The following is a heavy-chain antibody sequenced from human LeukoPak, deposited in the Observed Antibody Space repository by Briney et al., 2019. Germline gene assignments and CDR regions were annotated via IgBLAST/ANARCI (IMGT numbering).Heavy chain of an antibody. D-gene: IGHD6-6*01. Sequence: GSLRLSYAASGFTFSSYAMHWVRQAPGKGLEWVAVISYDGSNKYYADSVKGRFAISRDNSKNTLYLQMNSLRAEDTAVYYCARDRIAARQYNWFDPWGQGTLVTVSS. CDR2: ISYDGSNK. CDR3: ARDRIAARQYNWFDP. V-gene: IGHV3-30*09. CDR1: GFTFSSYA. J-gene: IGHJ5*02.